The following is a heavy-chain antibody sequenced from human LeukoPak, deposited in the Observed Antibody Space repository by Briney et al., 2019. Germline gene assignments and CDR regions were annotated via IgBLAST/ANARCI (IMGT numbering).Heavy chain of an antibody. CDR3: ARDSNPGDSSGYYDAFDI. CDR1: GFIFSRDW. J-gene: IGHJ3*02. Sequence: GGSLRLSCATSGFIFSRDWMTWVRQAPGKGPEWVANIKGDGSKRNLVDSVKGRFTISRDNAKNSLYLEMSSLRAEDTAVYYCARDSNPGDSSGYYDAFDIWGQGTKVTVSS. CDR2: IKGDGSKR. D-gene: IGHD3-22*01. V-gene: IGHV3-7*03.